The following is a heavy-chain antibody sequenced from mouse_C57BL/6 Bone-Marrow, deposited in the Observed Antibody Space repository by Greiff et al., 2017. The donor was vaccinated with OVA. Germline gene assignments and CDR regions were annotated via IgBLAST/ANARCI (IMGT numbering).Heavy chain of an antibody. J-gene: IGHJ2*01. CDR2: IHPNSGST. V-gene: IGHV1-64*01. D-gene: IGHD2-1*01. CDR3: ARKGSLLYYFDY. CDR1: GYTFTSYW. Sequence: QVQLKQSGAELVKPGASVKLSCKASGYTFTSYWMHWVKQRPGQGLEWIGMIHPNSGSTNYNEKFKSKATLTVDKSSSTAYMQLSSLTSEDSAVYYCARKGSLLYYFDYWGQGTTLTVSS.